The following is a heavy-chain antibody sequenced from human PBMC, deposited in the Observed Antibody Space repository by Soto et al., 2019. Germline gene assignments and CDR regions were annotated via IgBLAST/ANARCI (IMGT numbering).Heavy chain of an antibody. CDR1: GGTFSRYS. D-gene: IGHD2-2*01. Sequence: QVQLVQSGAEVKKPGSSVKVSCKASGGTFSRYSFTWVRQAPGHGLEWMGRIIPVFGIASYAQKFQGRVTITADKPTSTAYMELSSLRFEDTAVYYCAREDRDRETGLVPAAIDGMDVWGQGTTVTVSS. V-gene: IGHV1-69*08. CDR2: IIPVFGIA. CDR3: AREDRDRETGLVPAAIDGMDV. J-gene: IGHJ6*02.